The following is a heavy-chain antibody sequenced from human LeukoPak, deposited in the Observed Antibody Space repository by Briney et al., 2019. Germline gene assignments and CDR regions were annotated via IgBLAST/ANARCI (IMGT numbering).Heavy chain of an antibody. D-gene: IGHD6-13*01. J-gene: IGHJ4*02. CDR2: ISSSSSYI. CDR1: GFTFSSYS. Sequence: GVSLRLSCAASGFTFSSYSMNWVRQAPGKGLEWVSSISSSSSYIYYADSVKGRFTISRDNAKNSLYLQMNSLRAEDTAVYYCARGMAAVGSGDYWGQGTLVTVSS. CDR3: ARGMAAVGSGDY. V-gene: IGHV3-21*01.